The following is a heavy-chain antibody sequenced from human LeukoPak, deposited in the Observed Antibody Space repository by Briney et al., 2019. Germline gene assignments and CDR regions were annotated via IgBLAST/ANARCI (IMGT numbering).Heavy chain of an antibody. D-gene: IGHD3-10*01. Sequence: SETLSLTCAVSGYSISSGYYWGWIRQPPGKGLEWIGSIYHSGSTYYNPSLKSRVTISVDTSKNQLSLKLSSVTAADTAVYYCASLKLTSTMVRGNAFDIWGQGTMVTVSS. J-gene: IGHJ3*02. CDR2: IYHSGST. V-gene: IGHV4-38-2*01. CDR3: ASLKLTSTMVRGNAFDI. CDR1: GYSISSGYY.